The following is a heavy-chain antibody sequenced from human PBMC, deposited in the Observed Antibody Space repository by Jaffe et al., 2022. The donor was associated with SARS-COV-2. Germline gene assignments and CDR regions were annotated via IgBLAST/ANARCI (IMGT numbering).Heavy chain of an antibody. CDR3: ARGGYYYDSSGYNWAGPSYYYYGMDV. Sequence: QVQLVQSGAEVKKPGSSVKVSCKASGGTFSSYAISWVRQAPGQGLEWMGGIIPIFGTANYAQKFQGRVTITADESTSTAYMELSSLRSEDTAVYYCARGGYYYDSSGYNWAGPSYYYYGMDVWGQGTTVTVSS. J-gene: IGHJ6*02. D-gene: IGHD3-22*01. V-gene: IGHV1-69*01. CDR1: GGTFSSYA. CDR2: IIPIFGTA.